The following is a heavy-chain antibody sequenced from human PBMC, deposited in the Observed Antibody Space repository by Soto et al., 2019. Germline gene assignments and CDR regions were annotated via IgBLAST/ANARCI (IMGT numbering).Heavy chain of an antibody. CDR1: GGSISSYY. V-gene: IGHV4-59*01. CDR2: IYYSGST. Sequence: QVQLQESGPGLVKPSETLSLTCTVSGGSISSYYWSWIRQPPGKGLEWIGYIYYSGSTNYNPSLKSRVTISVDTSKNQFSLKLSSVTAADTAVYYCARDGREPTVRSYYYGMDVWGQGTTVTVSS. D-gene: IGHD4-4*01. CDR3: ARDGREPTVRSYYYGMDV. J-gene: IGHJ6*02.